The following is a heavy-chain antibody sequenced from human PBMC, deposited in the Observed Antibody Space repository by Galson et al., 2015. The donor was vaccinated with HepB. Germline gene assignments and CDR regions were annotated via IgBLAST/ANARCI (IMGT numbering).Heavy chain of an antibody. J-gene: IGHJ4*02. D-gene: IGHD6-13*01. CDR2: ISSSSSYI. CDR1: GFTFSSYS. CDR3: AKFSPHPPSHRPAAPFDY. V-gene: IGHV3-21*01. Sequence: SLRLSCAASGFTFSSYSMNWVRQAPGKGLEWVSSISSSSSYIYYADSVKGRFTISRDNAKNSLYLQMNSLRAEDTAVYYCAKFSPHPPSHRPAAPFDYWGQGTLVTVSS.